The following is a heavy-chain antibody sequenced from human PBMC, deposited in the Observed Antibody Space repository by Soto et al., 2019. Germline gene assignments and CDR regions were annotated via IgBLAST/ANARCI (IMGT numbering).Heavy chain of an antibody. J-gene: IGHJ4*02. CDR1: GGSFSGYY. CDR2: INHSGST. V-gene: IGHV4-34*01. D-gene: IGHD2-15*01. CDR3: ASERGGHDY. Sequence: SETLSLTCAVYGGSFSGYYCSWIRQPPGKGLEWIGEINHSGSTNYNPSLKSRVTISVDTSKNQFSLKLSSVTAADTAVYYCASERGGHDYRGQGTRLTVS.